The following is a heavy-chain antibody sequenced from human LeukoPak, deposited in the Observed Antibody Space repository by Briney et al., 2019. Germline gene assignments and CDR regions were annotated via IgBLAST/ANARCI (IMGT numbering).Heavy chain of an antibody. V-gene: IGHV3-74*01. D-gene: IGHD2/OR15-2a*01. CDR1: GNHW. CDR3: VSFYETY. J-gene: IGHJ4*02. Sequence: GGSLRLSCAASGNHWMHWVRQAPGKGLVWVSNINSDGSWTSYADSVKGRFTISKDNAKNTVYLQMNSLRAEDTAVYYCVSFYETYWGRGTLVTVSS. CDR2: INSDGSWT.